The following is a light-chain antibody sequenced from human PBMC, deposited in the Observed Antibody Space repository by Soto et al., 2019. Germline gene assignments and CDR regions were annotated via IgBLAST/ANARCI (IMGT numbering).Light chain of an antibody. CDR3: QQYNYWPGT. CDR1: QSVLNN. J-gene: IGKJ2*01. Sequence: EIVMTQSPATLSVSPGDTATLSCRASQSVLNNLAWYQQKAGQAPRLLIYGASTRFSGIPARISGSGSGTEFSLTISSLQSEYFAVYFCQQYNYWPGTFGQGTKLEIK. V-gene: IGKV3-15*01. CDR2: GAS.